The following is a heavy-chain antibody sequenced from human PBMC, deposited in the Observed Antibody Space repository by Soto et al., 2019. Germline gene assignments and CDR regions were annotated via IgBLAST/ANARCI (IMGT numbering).Heavy chain of an antibody. J-gene: IGHJ3*02. CDR2: INPNSGGT. D-gene: IGHD5-18*01. CDR1: GYTFNGYY. CDR3: ARDLTWIQLWSRTDAFDI. Sequence: ASVKVCCKASGYTFNGYYMHWVRQDPGQGLEWMGWINPNSGGTNYAQKFQGRVTMTRDTSISTAYMELSRLRSDDTAVYYCARDLTWIQLWSRTDAFDIWGQGTMVTVS. V-gene: IGHV1-2*02.